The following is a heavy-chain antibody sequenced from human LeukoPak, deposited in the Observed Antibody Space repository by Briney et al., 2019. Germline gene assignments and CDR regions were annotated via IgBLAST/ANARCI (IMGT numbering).Heavy chain of an antibody. CDR1: GYTFTSYG. CDR2: ISAYNGNT. V-gene: IGHV1-18*01. Sequence: ASVEVSCKASGYTFTSYGISWVRQAPGQGLEWMGWISAYNGNTNYAQKLQGRVTMTTDTSTSTAYMELRSLRSDDTAVYYCARDLLWFGESAFDIWGQGTMVTVSS. D-gene: IGHD3-10*01. CDR3: ARDLLWFGESAFDI. J-gene: IGHJ3*02.